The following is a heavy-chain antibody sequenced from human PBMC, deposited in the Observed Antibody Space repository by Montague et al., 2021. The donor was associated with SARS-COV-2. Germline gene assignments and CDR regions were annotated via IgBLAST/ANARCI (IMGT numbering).Heavy chain of an antibody. Sequence: SETLSLTCDVSGASISSHVWWSWVRQPPGKGLVWFGEIHRAGKTKYCPPLQSRVTLPVDKSNNQLSLRLTSVIAADTAVYYFVRVCPSAWRQVDCWGQGTLVTVSS. J-gene: IGHJ4*02. CDR3: VRVCPSAWRQVDC. V-gene: IGHV4-4*02. D-gene: IGHD1-26*01. CDR2: IHRAGKT. CDR1: GASISSHVW.